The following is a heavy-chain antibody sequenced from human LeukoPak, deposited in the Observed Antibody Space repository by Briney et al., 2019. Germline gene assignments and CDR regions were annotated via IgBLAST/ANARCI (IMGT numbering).Heavy chain of an antibody. V-gene: IGHV4-59*01. CDR2: IYNRGSNT. CDR3: ARDRPGIAVAGDAFDI. J-gene: IGHJ3*02. D-gene: IGHD6-19*01. Sequence: PSETLSLTCTVSGGSISSYYWSWIRQPPGKGLDWIGYIYNRGSNTNYNPSLKSRVTISVDMSKNQFSLKLRSVTAADAAVYFCARDRPGIAVAGDAFDIWGRGTMVTVSS. CDR1: GGSISSYY.